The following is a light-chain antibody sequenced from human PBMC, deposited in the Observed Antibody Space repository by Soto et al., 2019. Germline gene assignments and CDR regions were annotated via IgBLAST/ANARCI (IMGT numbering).Light chain of an antibody. CDR3: QQYNSYS. J-gene: IGKJ1*01. CDR2: DAS. V-gene: IGKV1-5*01. CDR1: QNIRNY. Sequence: DIQMTQSPSSLSASVGDRVAITCRASQNIRNYLNWYQQKPGKAPKLLIYDASSLESGVPSRFSGSGSGTEFTLTISSLQPDDFATYYCQQYNSYSFGQGTKVDI.